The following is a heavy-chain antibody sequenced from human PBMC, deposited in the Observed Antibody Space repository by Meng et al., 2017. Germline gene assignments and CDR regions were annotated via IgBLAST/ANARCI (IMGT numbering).Heavy chain of an antibody. CDR3: ARDEDISAAGKLFGDY. CDR2: INPKSGDT. Sequence: VQRVQSGAEVKKPGSSVQVSCIPSGYHFPDYYIHWVRRSPGQGLEWMGRINPKSGDTHYAQKFQARVTMTGDTSISTAYMELSGLRSDDTAMYYCARDEDISAAGKLFGDYWGQGTLVTVSS. D-gene: IGHD6-25*01. V-gene: IGHV1-2*06. CDR1: GYHFPDYY. J-gene: IGHJ4*02.